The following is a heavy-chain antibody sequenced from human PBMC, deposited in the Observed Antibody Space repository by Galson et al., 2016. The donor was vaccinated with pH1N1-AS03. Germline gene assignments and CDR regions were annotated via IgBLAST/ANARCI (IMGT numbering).Heavy chain of an antibody. Sequence: TLSLTCTVSGGSISSGTYYWSWIRQHPGKGLEWIGYIYYSGSTSYNPSLKSRVTISVDTSKNQFSLKLNSVTAADTAVYYCARDSTYYFDMDDFYHGLDVWGQGTTVTVSS. CDR2: IYYSGST. CDR1: GGSISSGTYY. J-gene: IGHJ6*02. V-gene: IGHV4-31*03. D-gene: IGHD2/OR15-2a*01. CDR3: ARDSTYYFDMDDFYHGLDV.